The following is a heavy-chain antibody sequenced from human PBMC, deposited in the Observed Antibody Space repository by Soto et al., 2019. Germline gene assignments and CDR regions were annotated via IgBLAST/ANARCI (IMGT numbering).Heavy chain of an antibody. J-gene: IGHJ4*02. CDR1: GGSISSGGYY. Sequence: ASETLSLTCTVSGGSISSGGYYWSWIRQHPGKGLEWIGYIYYSGSTYYNPSLKSRVTISVDTSKNQFSLKLSSVTAADTAVYYCASKRRIAAAGLDYWGQGTLVTVSS. CDR3: ASKRRIAAAGLDY. D-gene: IGHD6-13*01. CDR2: IYYSGST. V-gene: IGHV4-31*03.